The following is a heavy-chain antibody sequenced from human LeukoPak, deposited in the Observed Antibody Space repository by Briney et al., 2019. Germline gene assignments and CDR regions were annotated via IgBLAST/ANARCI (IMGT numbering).Heavy chain of an antibody. D-gene: IGHD3-9*01. CDR3: AGRYYDILTGGREGFDY. V-gene: IGHV3-30*04. J-gene: IGHJ4*02. CDR1: GSSFRTYA. CDR2: ISYDGSNK. Sequence: GRSLRLSCVASGSSFRTYAMHWVRQAPRKGLEGVAVISYDGSNKYYADSVKGRFIISRDNSKNTLSLQMNSLRAEDTAVYYCAGRYYDILTGGREGFDYWGQGTLVTVSS.